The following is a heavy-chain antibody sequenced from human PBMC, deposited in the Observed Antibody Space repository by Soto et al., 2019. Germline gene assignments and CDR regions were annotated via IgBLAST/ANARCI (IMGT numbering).Heavy chain of an antibody. CDR1: GGSISSYY. D-gene: IGHD6-13*01. J-gene: IGHJ3*02. V-gene: IGHV4-59*08. CDR2: IYYSGST. CDR3: ARTDYTSSSPNDAFDI. Sequence: QVQLQESGPGLVKPSETLSLTCTVSGGSISSYYWSWIRHPPGKGLEWIGYIYYSGSTNYNPSLKSRVTISVDTSKNQFSLKLSSVTAADTAVYYCARTDYTSSSPNDAFDIWGQGTMVTVSS.